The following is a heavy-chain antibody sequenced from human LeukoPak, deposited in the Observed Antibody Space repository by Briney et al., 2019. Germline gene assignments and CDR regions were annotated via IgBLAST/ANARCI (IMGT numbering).Heavy chain of an antibody. D-gene: IGHD3-3*02. V-gene: IGHV1-2*02. J-gene: IGHJ5*02. CDR1: GYTFTGYY. CDR2: INPNSGGT. Sequence: ASVKVSCKASGYTFTGYYMHWVRQAPGQGLEWMGWINPNSGGTNYAQKFQGTVTMTRDTSISTAYMELSRLRSDDTAVYYCARVLPTLGRSLASDWFDPWGQGTLVTVSS. CDR3: ARVLPTLGRSLASDWFDP.